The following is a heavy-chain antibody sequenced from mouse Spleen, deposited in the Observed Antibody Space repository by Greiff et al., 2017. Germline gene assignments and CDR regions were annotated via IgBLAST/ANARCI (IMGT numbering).Heavy chain of an antibody. D-gene: IGHD3-2*01. V-gene: IGHV1-15*01. CDR1: GYTFTDYE. CDR2: IDPETGGT. Sequence: VKLQESGAELVRPGASVTLSCKASGYTFTDYEMHWVKQTPVHGLEWIGAIDPETGGTAYNQKFKGKAILTADKSSSTAYMELRSLTSEDSAVYYCTRLDSSGSAWFAYWGQGTLVTVSA. J-gene: IGHJ3*01. CDR3: TRLDSSGSAWFAY.